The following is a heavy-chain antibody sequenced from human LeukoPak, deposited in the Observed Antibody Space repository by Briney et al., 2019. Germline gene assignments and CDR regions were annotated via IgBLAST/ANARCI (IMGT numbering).Heavy chain of an antibody. Sequence: ASVKVSCKASGYTFTGYYMHWVRQAPGQGLEWMGWINPNSGGTNYAQKFQGRVTMTRDTSISTAYMELSRLRSDDTAVYYCARDSSSWYRELDYWGQGTLVTVSS. D-gene: IGHD6-13*01. CDR1: GYTFTGYY. CDR3: ARDSSSWYRELDY. V-gene: IGHV1-2*02. CDR2: INPNSGGT. J-gene: IGHJ4*02.